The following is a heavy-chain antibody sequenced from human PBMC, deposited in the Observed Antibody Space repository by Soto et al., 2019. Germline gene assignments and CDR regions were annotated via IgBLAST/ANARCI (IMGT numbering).Heavy chain of an antibody. CDR1: GRSMSGYY. Sequence: ETLSLTCTDSGRSMSGYYWSWIRQPAGERLEWIGRIYTSGTTDFNPSLKGRVTMSVDTSKNQFSLKLTSVTAADTALYYCARENYYDTGYYLVWGPRTHGAVS. CDR2: IYTSGTT. D-gene: IGHD3-9*01. V-gene: IGHV4-4*07. J-gene: IGHJ4*02. CDR3: ARENYYDTGYYLV.